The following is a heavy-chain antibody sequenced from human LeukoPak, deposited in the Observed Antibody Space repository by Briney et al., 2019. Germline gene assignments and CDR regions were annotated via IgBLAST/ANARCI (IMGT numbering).Heavy chain of an antibody. D-gene: IGHD5-12*01. J-gene: IGHJ5*02. V-gene: IGHV3-20*01. CDR3: ARDVGYEYFWFDP. Sequence: GGSLRLSCAASGFTFENYGMSWVREVPGKGLESVSGIYWSGGSTDYADSVKGRFTISRDNTKNSVYLQMTNLRAEDTALYHCARDVGYEYFWFDPWGQGILVTVSS. CDR1: GFTFENYG. CDR2: IYWSGGST.